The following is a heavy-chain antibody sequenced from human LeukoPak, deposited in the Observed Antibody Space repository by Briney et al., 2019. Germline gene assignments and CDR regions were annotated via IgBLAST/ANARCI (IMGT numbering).Heavy chain of an antibody. CDR3: ARVGSAYDFWSGSDDAFDI. Sequence: SETLSLTCAVSGGSISSSNWWSWARQPPGKGLEWIGEIYHSGSTNYNPSLKSRVTISVDKSKNQFSLKLSSVTAADTAVYYCARVGSAYDFWSGSDDAFDIWGQGTMVTVSS. CDR1: GGSISSSNW. J-gene: IGHJ3*02. D-gene: IGHD3-3*01. CDR2: IYHSGST. V-gene: IGHV4-4*02.